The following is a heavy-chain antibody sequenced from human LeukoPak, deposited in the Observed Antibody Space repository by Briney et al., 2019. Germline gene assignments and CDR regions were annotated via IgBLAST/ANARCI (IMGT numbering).Heavy chain of an antibody. V-gene: IGHV3-53*01. J-gene: IGHJ4*02. CDR3: ARGDTSMGDY. D-gene: IGHD5-18*01. CDR1: EFIVSKNY. CDR2: MHSNDDT. Sequence: GGSLRLSCAASEFIVSKNYMSWVRQAPGKGLECVSVMHSNDDTYYAASVRGRFTISRDNSNNMLYLQMNNLRPEDTAVYYCARGDTSMGDYWRQGTLVTVSS.